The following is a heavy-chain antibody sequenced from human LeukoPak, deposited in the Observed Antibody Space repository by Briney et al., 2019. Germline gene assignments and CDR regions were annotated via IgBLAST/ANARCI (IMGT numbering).Heavy chain of an antibody. CDR3: ARGSTYYDSSGQVPFDY. CDR1: GFTFSSYA. V-gene: IGHV3-23*01. D-gene: IGHD3-22*01. J-gene: IGHJ4*02. Sequence: GGSLRLSCAASGFTFSSYAMSWVRQAPGKGLEWVSAISGSGGSTYYADSVKGRFTISRDNGKNTLYLQMNSLRAEDTAVYYCARGSTYYDSSGQVPFDYWGQGTLVTVSS. CDR2: ISGSGGST.